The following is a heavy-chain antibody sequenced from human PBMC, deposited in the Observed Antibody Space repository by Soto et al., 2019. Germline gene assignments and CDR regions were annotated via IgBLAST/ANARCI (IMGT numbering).Heavy chain of an antibody. V-gene: IGHV3-23*01. CDR1: GFTFSTYP. CDR2: ISATGKNA. CDR3: AKEFYDIFTVDY. J-gene: IGHJ4*02. Sequence: EVQLLESGGGLVQPGGSLRLSCAASGFTFSTYPMIWVRQAPGKGLEWVAAISATGKNADYADSVSGRFGISRDTYKNTLFLQMNSLRADDTAVYYCAKEFYDIFTVDYWGQGTLVTVSS. D-gene: IGHD3-9*01.